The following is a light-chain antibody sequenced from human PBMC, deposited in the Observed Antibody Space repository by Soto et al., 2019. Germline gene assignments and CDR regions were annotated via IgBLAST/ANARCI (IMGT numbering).Light chain of an antibody. CDR2: YDD. Sequence: QSVLTQPPSVSESPRQRVTISCSGSSSNIGNNAVNWYQHLPGKPPKLLIYYDDLLASGISDRISGSKSGTSASLAISGLQSEDEADYYCAAWDDSLNGVVFGGGTKLTVL. V-gene: IGLV1-36*01. CDR1: SSNIGNNA. CDR3: AAWDDSLNGVV. J-gene: IGLJ2*01.